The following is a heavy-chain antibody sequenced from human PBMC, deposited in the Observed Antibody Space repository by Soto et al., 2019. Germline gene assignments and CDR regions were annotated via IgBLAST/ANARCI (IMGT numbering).Heavy chain of an antibody. V-gene: IGHV4-59*08. D-gene: IGHD2-2*03. J-gene: IGHJ6*02. CDR3: ARLNGYCISTNCHGYYGMDV. CDR2: IYYSGST. CDR1: GGSISSYY. Sequence: SETLSLTCTVSGGSISSYYWSWIRQPPGKGLEWIGYIYYSGSTSCNPSLKSRVTISVDTSKNQFSLRLSSVTAADTAVYYCARLNGYCISTNCHGYYGMDVWGQGTTVTVSS.